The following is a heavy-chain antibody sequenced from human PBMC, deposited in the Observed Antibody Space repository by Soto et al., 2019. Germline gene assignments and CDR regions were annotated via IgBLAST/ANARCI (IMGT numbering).Heavy chain of an antibody. D-gene: IGHD3-22*01. CDR2: ISGSGGST. Sequence: ASVKVSCKASGYTFTSYGISWVRQAPGKGLEWVSAISGSGGSTYYADSVKGRFTISRDNSKNTLYLQMNSLRAEDTAVYYCAKDGSPYYYDSSDPKFDYWGQGTLVTVSS. J-gene: IGHJ4*02. V-gene: IGHV3-23*01. CDR1: GYTFTSYG. CDR3: AKDGSPYYYDSSDPKFDY.